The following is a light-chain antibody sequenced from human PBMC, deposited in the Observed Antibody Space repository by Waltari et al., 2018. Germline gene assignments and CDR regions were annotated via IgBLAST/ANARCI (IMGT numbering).Light chain of an antibody. J-gene: IGKJ1*01. CDR1: QSVTRS. CDR3: QHYVSLPAT. Sequence: EIVLTQSPGTLSLSPGERATLSCRASQSVTRSLAWYQQKPGQAPRLLIYGASSRATGIPDRFSGGGSGTDFSLTISRLEPEDFAMYYCQHYVSLPATFGQGNKVEIK. V-gene: IGKV3-20*01. CDR2: GAS.